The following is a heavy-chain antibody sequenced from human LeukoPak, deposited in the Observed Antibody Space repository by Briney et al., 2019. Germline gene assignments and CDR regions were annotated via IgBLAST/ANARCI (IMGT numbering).Heavy chain of an antibody. CDR3: ARDPYSGNYGNYYYYYMDV. D-gene: IGHD1-26*01. J-gene: IGHJ6*03. Sequence: PGGSLRLSCAASGFTFNNYNMNWVRQAPGRALEWVSSITSSGTYIFYADSVKGRFTISRDNAKNSLYLQMNSLGPEDTAVYYCARDPYSGNYGNYYYYYMDVWGKGTTVTISS. CDR2: ITSSGTYI. CDR1: GFTFNNYN. V-gene: IGHV3-21*01.